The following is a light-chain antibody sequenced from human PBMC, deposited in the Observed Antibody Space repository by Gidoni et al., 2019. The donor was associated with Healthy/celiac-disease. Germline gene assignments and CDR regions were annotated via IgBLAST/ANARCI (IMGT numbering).Light chain of an antibody. CDR2: GAS. V-gene: IGKV3-20*01. CDR3: QQYGSSPPYT. CDR1: QSVSSSY. Sequence: DILLTQSPGTLSLSPGERATLSCRDSQSVSSSYLAWYQQKPGQAPRLLIYGASSRATGIPDRFSGSGSGTDFTLTISRLEPEDFAVYYCQQYGSSPPYTFGQGTKLEIK. J-gene: IGKJ2*01.